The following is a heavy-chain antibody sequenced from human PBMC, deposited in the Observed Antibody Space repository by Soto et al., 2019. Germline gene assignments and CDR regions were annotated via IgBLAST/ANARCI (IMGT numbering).Heavy chain of an antibody. J-gene: IGHJ4*02. D-gene: IGHD6-13*01. CDR3: AKDYTMLATAAWSQFDY. CDR1: GFTFSSYA. Sequence: GGSLRLSCAASGFTFSSYAMSWVRQAPGKGLEWVSTLSASGGSTYYADSVKGRFTISRDIFKNMLYLQMNSLRAEDTAVYYCAKDYTMLATAAWSQFDYWGQGTQVTVSS. CDR2: LSASGGST. V-gene: IGHV3-23*01.